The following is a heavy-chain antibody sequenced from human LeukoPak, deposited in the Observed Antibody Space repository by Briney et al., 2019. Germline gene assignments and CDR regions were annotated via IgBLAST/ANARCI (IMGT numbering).Heavy chain of an antibody. CDR2: IYYSGST. Sequence: ASETLSLTCTVSGGSIGSYYWTWIRQPPGKGLEWIGYIYYSGSTNYNPSLKSRVTISVDMSKNQFSLRLSSVTTADTAVYYCARVPGGGTAANWGQGTMVTVSS. D-gene: IGHD1-7*01. CDR3: ARVPGGGTAAN. V-gene: IGHV4-59*01. J-gene: IGHJ3*01. CDR1: GGSIGSYY.